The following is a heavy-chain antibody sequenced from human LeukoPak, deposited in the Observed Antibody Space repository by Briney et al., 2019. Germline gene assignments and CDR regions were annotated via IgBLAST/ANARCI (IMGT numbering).Heavy chain of an antibody. Sequence: SQTLSLTCTVSGGSISSGGYYWSWIRQPPGKGLEWIGSIYYSGSTYYNPSLKSRVTISVDTSKNQFSLKLSSVTAADTAVYYCARQQYQLLPYLWLYRSVWFDPWGQGTMVTVSS. V-gene: IGHV4-39*01. J-gene: IGHJ3*01. D-gene: IGHD2-2*01. CDR2: IYYSGST. CDR3: ARQQYQLLPYLWLYRSVWFDP. CDR1: GGSISSGGYY.